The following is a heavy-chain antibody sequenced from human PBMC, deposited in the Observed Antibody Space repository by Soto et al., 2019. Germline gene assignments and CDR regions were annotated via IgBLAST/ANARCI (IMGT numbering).Heavy chain of an antibody. V-gene: IGHV4-31*03. J-gene: IGHJ5*02. Sequence: SETLSLTCTVSGGSISSGGYYWSWIRQHPGKGLEWIGYIYYSGSTYYDPSLKSRVTISVDTSKNQFSLKLSSVTAADTAVYYCARGRSGRGSSWPYNWFDPWGQGTLVTSPQ. CDR2: IYYSGST. CDR3: ARGRSGRGSSWPYNWFDP. D-gene: IGHD6-13*01. CDR1: GGSISSGGYY.